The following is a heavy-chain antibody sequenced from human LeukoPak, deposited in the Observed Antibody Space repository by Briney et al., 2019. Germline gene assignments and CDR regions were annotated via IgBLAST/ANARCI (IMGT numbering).Heavy chain of an antibody. CDR2: ISSSSSYI. CDR3: ARDRDYDYSNYGGRYFDY. J-gene: IGHJ4*02. D-gene: IGHD4-11*01. CDR1: GFSFSSYA. V-gene: IGHV3-21*01. Sequence: GGSLRLSCAASGFSFSSYAMHWVRQTPGKGLEWVSSISSSSSYIYYADSVKGRFTISRDNAKNSLYLQMNSLRAEDTAVYYCARDRDYDYSNYGGRYFDYWGQGTLVTVSS.